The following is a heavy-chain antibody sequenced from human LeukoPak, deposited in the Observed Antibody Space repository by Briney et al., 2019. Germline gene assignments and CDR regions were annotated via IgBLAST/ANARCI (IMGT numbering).Heavy chain of an antibody. CDR2: ISGSGGST. V-gene: IGHV3-23*01. CDR3: AKDPIGIAAA. Sequence: PGGSLRLSCTTSGFTFGDYAMSWVRQAPGKGLEWVSAISGSGGSTYYADSVKGRFTISRDNSKNTLYLQMNSLRAEDTAVYYCAKDPIGIAAAWGQGTLVTVSS. J-gene: IGHJ5*02. CDR1: GFTFGDYA. D-gene: IGHD6-13*01.